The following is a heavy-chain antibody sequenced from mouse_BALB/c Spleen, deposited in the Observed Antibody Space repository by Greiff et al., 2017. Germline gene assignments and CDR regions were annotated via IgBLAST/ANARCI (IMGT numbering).Heavy chain of an antibody. CDR3: ARGGGY. CDR1: GYTFTSYW. J-gene: IGHJ3*01. V-gene: IGHV1-87*01. CDR2: IYPGDGDT. Sequence: QVQLKQSGAELARPGASVKLSCKASGYTFTSYWMQWVKQRPGQGLEWIGAIYPGDGDTRYTQKFKGKATLTADKSSSTAYMQLSSLASEDSAVYYCARGGGYWGQGTLVTVSA.